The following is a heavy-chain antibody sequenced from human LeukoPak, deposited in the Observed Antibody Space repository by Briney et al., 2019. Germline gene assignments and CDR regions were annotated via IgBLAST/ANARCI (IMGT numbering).Heavy chain of an antibody. CDR2: IYYSGST. Sequence: PSETLSLTCTVYGGSLSSYYWSWIRQPPGKGLEWIGYIYYSGSTNYNPSLKSRVTISVDTSKNQFSLKLSSVTAADTAMYYCARELPYYDFWSGYRPGYFDLWGRGTLVTVSS. CDR3: ARELPYYDFWSGYRPGYFDL. D-gene: IGHD3-3*01. CDR1: GGSLSSYY. V-gene: IGHV4-59*01. J-gene: IGHJ2*01.